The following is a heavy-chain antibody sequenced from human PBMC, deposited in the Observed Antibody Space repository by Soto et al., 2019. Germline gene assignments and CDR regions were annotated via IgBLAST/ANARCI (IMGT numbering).Heavy chain of an antibody. CDR3: AKGLSVIQEWIIEGH. J-gene: IGHJ4*02. CDR1: GFTLSSYG. V-gene: IGHV3-30*18. Sequence: QVQLVESGGGVVQPGRSLRLSCAVSGFTLSSYGIHWVRQAPGKGLEWVAFMSYDGNKKYYADSVKGRFTISRDNSKNTLYLQMDSLRAEDTAMYYCAKGLSVIQEWIIEGHWGQGTQVTVSS. CDR2: MSYDGNKK. D-gene: IGHD5-18*01.